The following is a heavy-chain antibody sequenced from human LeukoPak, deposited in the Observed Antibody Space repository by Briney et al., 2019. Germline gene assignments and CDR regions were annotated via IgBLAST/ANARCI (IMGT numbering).Heavy chain of an antibody. CDR2: INTDGTTT. D-gene: IGHD3-16*01. V-gene: IGHV3-74*01. CDR1: GFTFSSHW. CDR3: VRGAFRGYYMDV. J-gene: IGHJ6*03. Sequence: QPGGSLRLSCAASGFTFSSHWMHWVRQAPGKGLVWVSRINTDGTTTNYADSVKGRFTISRDNAKNTPYLQMNSLRIEDTAVYYCVRGAFRGYYMDVWGKGTTVTVSS.